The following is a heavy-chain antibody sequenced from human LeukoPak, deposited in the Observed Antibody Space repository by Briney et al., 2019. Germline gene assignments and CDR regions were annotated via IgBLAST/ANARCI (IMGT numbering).Heavy chain of an antibody. V-gene: IGHV1-2*02. D-gene: IGHD6-6*01. CDR1: GYTFTGYY. J-gene: IGHJ4*02. CDR3: ARGSSSSEGYFDY. Sequence: GASVKVSCKASGYTFTGYYMHWVRQAPGQGLEWMGWINPNSGGTNYAQKFQGRVTMTRDTSISTAYMELSRLRSDDTAVYYCARGSSSSEGYFDYWGRGTLVTVSP. CDR2: INPNSGGT.